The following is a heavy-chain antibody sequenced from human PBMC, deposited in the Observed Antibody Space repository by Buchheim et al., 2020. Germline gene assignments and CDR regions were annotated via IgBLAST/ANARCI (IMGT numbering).Heavy chain of an antibody. CDR1: GGSFSGYY. CDR2: INHSGST. CDR3: ARRRITIFGVVKRAHTHYMDV. Sequence: QVQLQQWGAGLLKPSETLSLTCAVYGGSFSGYYWSWIRQPPGKGLEWIGEINHSGSTNYNPSLKSRVTISVDTSKNQFSLKLSSVTAADTAVYYCARRRITIFGVVKRAHTHYMDVWGKGTT. D-gene: IGHD3-3*01. V-gene: IGHV4-34*01. J-gene: IGHJ6*03.